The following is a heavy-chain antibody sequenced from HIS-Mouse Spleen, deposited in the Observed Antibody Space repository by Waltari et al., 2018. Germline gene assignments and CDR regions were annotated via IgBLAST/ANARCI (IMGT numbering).Heavy chain of an antibody. J-gene: IGHJ4*02. Sequence: EVQLVESGGGLVQPGGSLRLSCAASGFTFSSSRMSWVRQAPGKGLEWGGNIKPDASVKYYVDSVKGRFTISRDNAKNSLSLQRDSLRAEDTAVYSCARLTYYFDYWGQGTLVTVSS. CDR2: IKPDASVK. CDR3: ARLTYYFDY. CDR1: GFTFSSSR. V-gene: IGHV3-7*01. D-gene: IGHD3-9*01.